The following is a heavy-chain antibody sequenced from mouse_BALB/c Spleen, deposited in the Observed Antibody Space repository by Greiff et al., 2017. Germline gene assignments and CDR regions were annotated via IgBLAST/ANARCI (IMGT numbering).Heavy chain of an antibody. J-gene: IGHJ1*01. V-gene: IGHV3-8*02. Sequence: EVKLVESGPSLVKPSQTLSLTCSVTGDSITSGYWNWIRKFPGNKLEYMGYISYSGSTYYNPSLKSRISITRDTSKNQYYLQLNSVTTEDTATYYCARTRGYYGNGYFDVWGAGTTVTVSS. CDR1: GDSITSGY. D-gene: IGHD2-1*01. CDR2: ISYSGST. CDR3: ARTRGYYGNGYFDV.